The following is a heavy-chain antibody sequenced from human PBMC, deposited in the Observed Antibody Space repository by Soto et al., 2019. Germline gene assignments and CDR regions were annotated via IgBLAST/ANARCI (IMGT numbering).Heavy chain of an antibody. J-gene: IGHJ4*02. CDR1: GFTFSRYA. V-gene: IGHV3-30*04. CDR2: ISRDGTNK. CDR3: ARSRSGAGADSFDL. D-gene: IGHD3-10*01. Sequence: QVQVVESGGGVVQPGRSLRLSCAASGFTFSRYAIHWVRQAPGKGLEWVAVISRDGTNKYYVDSVKGRFTISRDNSRNTLYLPMNSLRHEDAAVYYCARSRSGAGADSFDLWGQGTLVTVSS.